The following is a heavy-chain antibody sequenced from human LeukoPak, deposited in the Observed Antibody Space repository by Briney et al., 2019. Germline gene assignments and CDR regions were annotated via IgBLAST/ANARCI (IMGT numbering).Heavy chain of an antibody. V-gene: IGHV4-59*12. CDR2: IYYSGST. CDR3: ARDGYGGNSDYYYYGMDV. J-gene: IGHJ6*02. D-gene: IGHD4-23*01. CDR1: GGSISSYY. Sequence: PSETLSLTCTVSGGSISSYYWSWIRQPPGKGLEWIGYIYYSGSTNYNPSLKSRVTISVDTSKNQFSLKLSSVTAADTAVYYCARDGYGGNSDYYYYGMDVWGQGTTVTVSS.